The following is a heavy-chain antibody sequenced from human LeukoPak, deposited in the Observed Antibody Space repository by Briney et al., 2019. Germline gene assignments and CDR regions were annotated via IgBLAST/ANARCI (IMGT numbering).Heavy chain of an antibody. CDR3: ARDGYSSGSSLDYGMDV. Sequence: GGSLRLSCAASGFTFSSHWMYWVRQAPGKGLVWVSRINSDGSSTSYADSVRGRLSISRDNAKNTLFLQVNSLRVEDTAVYYCARDGYSSGSSLDYGMDVWGQGTTVTVSS. J-gene: IGHJ6*02. CDR1: GFTFSSHW. D-gene: IGHD6-25*01. V-gene: IGHV3-74*01. CDR2: INSDGSST.